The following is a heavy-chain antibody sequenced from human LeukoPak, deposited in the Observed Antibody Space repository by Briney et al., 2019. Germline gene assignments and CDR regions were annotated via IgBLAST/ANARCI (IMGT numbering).Heavy chain of an antibody. V-gene: IGHV5-51*01. J-gene: IGHJ5*02. D-gene: IGHD3-3*01. CDR3: ARMLGWGTIFGVVNPYNWFDP. CDR1: GYSFTSYW. Sequence: GESLKISCKGSGYSFTSYWIGWVRQMPGKGLEWMGIIYPGDSDTRYSPSFQGQVTISADKSISTAYLQWSSLKASDTAMYYCARMLGWGTIFGVVNPYNWFDPWGQGTLVTVSS. CDR2: IYPGDSDT.